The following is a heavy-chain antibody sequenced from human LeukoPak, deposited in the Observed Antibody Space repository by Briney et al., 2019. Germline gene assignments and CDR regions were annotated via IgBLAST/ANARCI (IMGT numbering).Heavy chain of an antibody. CDR2: IRYDGSQK. J-gene: IGHJ6*04. CDR1: GFTFSSYG. CDR3: AELGITMIGGV. D-gene: IGHD3-10*02. Sequence: GGSLRLSCVASGFTFSSYGMCWVRQAPGKGLEWVAFIRYDGSQKYYADSLKGRFTISRDNAKNSLYLQMNSLRAEDTAVYYCAELGITMIGGVWGKGTTVTISS. V-gene: IGHV3-30*02.